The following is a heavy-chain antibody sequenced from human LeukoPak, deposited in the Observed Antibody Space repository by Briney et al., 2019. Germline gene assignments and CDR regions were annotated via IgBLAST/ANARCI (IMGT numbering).Heavy chain of an antibody. Sequence: PSETLSLTCTVSGGSISSNSYYRGWIRQPPGKGLEWIGSIYRSGSTYDNPSLKSRVTISVDTSKNQFSLKLSSVTAADTAVYYCARGVVPAAIWQNWFDPWGQGTLVTVSS. V-gene: IGHV4-39*07. CDR3: ARGVVPAAIWQNWFDP. D-gene: IGHD2-2*01. J-gene: IGHJ5*02. CDR1: GGSISSNSYY. CDR2: IYRSGST.